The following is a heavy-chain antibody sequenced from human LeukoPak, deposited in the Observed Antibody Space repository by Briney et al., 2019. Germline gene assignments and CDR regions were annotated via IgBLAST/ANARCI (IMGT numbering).Heavy chain of an antibody. CDR3: ARAPAWEPPLDY. Sequence: GGSLRLSCAASGFTFSSYWMHWVRQAPGKGLVWVSRINSDGSSTSYADSVKGRFTISRDNAKNTLYLQMNSLRAEDTAVYYCARAPAWEPPLDYWGQGTLVTVSS. V-gene: IGHV3-74*01. D-gene: IGHD1-26*01. CDR2: INSDGSST. J-gene: IGHJ4*02. CDR1: GFTFSSYW.